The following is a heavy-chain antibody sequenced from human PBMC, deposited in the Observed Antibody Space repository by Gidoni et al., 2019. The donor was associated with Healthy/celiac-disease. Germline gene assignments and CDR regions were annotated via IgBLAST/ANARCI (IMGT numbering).Heavy chain of an antibody. V-gene: IGHV1-46*01. D-gene: IGHD4-17*01. CDR1: GYTFTSYY. J-gene: IGHJ6*03. CDR2: INPSGGST. CDR3: ARDYGDGDYYYMDV. Sequence: QVQLVQSGAEVKKPGASAKVSCMASGYTFTSYYMHWGRQAPGQGLEWMGKINPSGGSTSYAQKFQGRVTMSRDTSTSTVYMELSSLRSEDTAVYYCARDYGDGDYYYMDVWGKETTVTVSS.